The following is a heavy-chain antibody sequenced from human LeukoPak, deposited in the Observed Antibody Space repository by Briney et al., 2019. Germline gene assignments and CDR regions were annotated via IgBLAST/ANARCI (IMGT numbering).Heavy chain of an antibody. V-gene: IGHV1-18*01. D-gene: IGHD3-3*01. J-gene: IGHJ5*02. CDR3: AREADVGDFWSGYYWPWFDP. CDR2: ISAYNGNT. CDR1: GYTFTSYG. Sequence: ASVKVSCKASGYTFTSYGISWVRQAPGQGLEWMGWISAYNGNTNYAQKLQGRVTMTTDTSTSTAYMELRSLRSDDTAVYYCAREADVGDFWSGYYWPWFDPWGQGTLVTVSS.